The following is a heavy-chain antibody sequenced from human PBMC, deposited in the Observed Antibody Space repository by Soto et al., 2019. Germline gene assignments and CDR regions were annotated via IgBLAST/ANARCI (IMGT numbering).Heavy chain of an antibody. V-gene: IGHV3-21*01. Sequence: GGSLRLSCAASGFTFSSYSMNWVRQAPGKGLEWVSSISSSSSYIYYADSVKGRFTISRDNAKNSLYLQMNSLRAEDTAVYYCARFSVATTYYFDYWGQGTLVTVSS. D-gene: IGHD5-12*01. J-gene: IGHJ4*02. CDR3: ARFSVATTYYFDY. CDR1: GFTFSSYS. CDR2: ISSSSSYI.